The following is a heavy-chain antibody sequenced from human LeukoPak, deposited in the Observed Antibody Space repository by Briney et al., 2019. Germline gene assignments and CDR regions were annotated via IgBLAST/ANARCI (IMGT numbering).Heavy chain of an antibody. J-gene: IGHJ4*02. CDR1: GFTFSSYW. Sequence: PGGSLRLSCAASGFTFSSYWMSWVRQAPGKGLEWVANIKQDGSEKYYVDSVKGRFTISRDNAKNSPYLQMNSLRAEDTAVYYCARAQGHYYYDSSGYIDYWGQGTLVTVSS. CDR2: IKQDGSEK. CDR3: ARAQGHYYYDSSGYIDY. V-gene: IGHV3-7*01. D-gene: IGHD3-22*01.